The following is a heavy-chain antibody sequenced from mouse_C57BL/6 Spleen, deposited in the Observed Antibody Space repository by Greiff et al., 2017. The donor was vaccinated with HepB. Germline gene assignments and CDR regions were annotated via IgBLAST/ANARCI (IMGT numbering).Heavy chain of an antibody. D-gene: IGHD1-1*01. V-gene: IGHV1-82*01. Sequence: VQLQQSGPELVKPGASVKISCKASGYAFSSSWMNWVKQRPGKGLEWIGRIYPGDGDTNYNGKFKGKATLTADKSSSTAYMQLSSLTSEDSAVYFCERGIYDYGISYNYAMDYWGQGTSVTVSS. J-gene: IGHJ4*01. CDR2: IYPGDGDT. CDR3: ERGIYDYGISYNYAMDY. CDR1: GYAFSSSW.